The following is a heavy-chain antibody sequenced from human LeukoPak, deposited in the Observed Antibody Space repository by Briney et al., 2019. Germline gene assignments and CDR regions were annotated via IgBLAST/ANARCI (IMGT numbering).Heavy chain of an antibody. V-gene: IGHV3-23*01. CDR3: ARYEYGDYEVH. Sequence: GRSLRLSCAASGFTFSSYAMHWVRQAPGKGLEWVSAISGSGGSTYYADSVKGRFTISRDNSKNTLYLQMNSLRAEDTAVYYCARYEYGDYEVHWGQGTLVTVSS. CDR2: ISGSGGST. J-gene: IGHJ4*02. D-gene: IGHD4-17*01. CDR1: GFTFSSYA.